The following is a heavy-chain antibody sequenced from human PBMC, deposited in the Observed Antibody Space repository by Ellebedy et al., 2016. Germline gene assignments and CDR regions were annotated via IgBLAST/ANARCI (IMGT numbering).Heavy chain of an antibody. Sequence: GESLKISCAASGFTFSSYAMSWVRQAPGKGLEWVSAISGSGGSTYYADSVKGRFTISRDNSKNTLYLQMNSLRAEDTAVYYCARVSGTLTMVRGVSPYYYGMDVWGQGTTVTVSS. CDR1: GFTFSSYA. D-gene: IGHD3-10*01. CDR2: ISGSGGST. V-gene: IGHV3-23*01. CDR3: ARVSGTLTMVRGVSPYYYGMDV. J-gene: IGHJ6*02.